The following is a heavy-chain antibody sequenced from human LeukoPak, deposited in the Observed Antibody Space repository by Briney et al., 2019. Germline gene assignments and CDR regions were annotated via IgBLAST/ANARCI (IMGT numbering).Heavy chain of an antibody. V-gene: IGHV3-66*01. CDR3: ARGPISMVRGVKTRYYYYGMDV. D-gene: IGHD3-10*01. CDR1: GFTVSSNY. Sequence: PGGSLRLSCAASGFTVSSNYMSWVRQAPGEGLEWVSVIYSGGSTYYADSVKGRFTISRDNSKNTLDLQMNSLRAEDTAVYYCARGPISMVRGVKTRYYYYGMDVWGQGTTVTVSS. CDR2: IYSGGST. J-gene: IGHJ6*02.